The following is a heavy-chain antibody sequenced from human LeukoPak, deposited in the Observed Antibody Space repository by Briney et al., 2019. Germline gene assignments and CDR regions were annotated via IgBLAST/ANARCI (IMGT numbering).Heavy chain of an antibody. Sequence: PGGSLRLSCAVSGFTFNIYYMSWIREAPGKGLEWISYIGLHGYPLDYADSVKGRFTISRDNAQNSLYLDMSSLRAEDTAVYYCARKDFRSGSFPYWGQGTLVSVSS. J-gene: IGHJ4*02. V-gene: IGHV3-11*04. CDR3: ARKDFRSGSFPY. CDR2: IGLHGYPL. D-gene: IGHD3-3*01. CDR1: GFTFNIYY.